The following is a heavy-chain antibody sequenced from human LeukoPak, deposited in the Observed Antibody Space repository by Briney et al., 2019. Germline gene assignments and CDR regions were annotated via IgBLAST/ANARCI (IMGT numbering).Heavy chain of an antibody. J-gene: IGHJ6*02. CDR1: GGSISSYY. CDR2: IYTSGST. Sequence: SETLSLTCTVSGGSISSYYWSWIRQPAGRGLEWIGRIYTSGSTNYNPSLKSRVTMSVDTSKNQFSLKLSSVAAADTAVYYCASNYYYYYGMDVWGQGTTVTVSS. V-gene: IGHV4-4*07. CDR3: ASNYYYYYGMDV.